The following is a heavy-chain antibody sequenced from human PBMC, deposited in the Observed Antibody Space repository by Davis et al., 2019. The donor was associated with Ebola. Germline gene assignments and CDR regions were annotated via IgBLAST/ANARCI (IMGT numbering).Heavy chain of an antibody. CDR1: GYTFNSYY. CDR2: INPSGGST. V-gene: IGHV1-46*02. J-gene: IGHJ4*02. Sequence: ASVKVSCKASGYTFNSYYIHWVRQAPGQGLEWMGIINPSGGSTTYAQKFQGRVTMTRDTSTRAVYLELSSLRSDDTAMYYCARELLVTGYKCADYWGQGTLVTVSS. D-gene: IGHD3-9*01. CDR3: ARELLVTGYKCADY.